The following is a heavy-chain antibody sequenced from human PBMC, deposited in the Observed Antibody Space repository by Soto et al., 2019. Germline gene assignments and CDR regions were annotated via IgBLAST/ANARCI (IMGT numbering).Heavy chain of an antibody. CDR2: ISSSSSYT. CDR1: GFTFSDYY. D-gene: IGHD2-2*01. Sequence: QVQLVESGGGLVKPGGSLRLSCAASGFTFSDYYMSWIRQAPGKGLDWVSYISSSSSYTNYADSVKGRFTISRDNAKNSLYLQMNSLRAEDTAVYYCASSPPTHIVVVPEPVDYWGQGTLVTVSS. J-gene: IGHJ4*02. CDR3: ASSPPTHIVVVPEPVDY. V-gene: IGHV3-11*05.